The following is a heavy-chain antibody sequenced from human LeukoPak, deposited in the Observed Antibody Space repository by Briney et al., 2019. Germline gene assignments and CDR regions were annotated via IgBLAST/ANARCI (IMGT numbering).Heavy chain of an antibody. J-gene: IGHJ4*02. CDR1: GYTFTSHV. Sequence: ASVKVSCKASGYTFTSHVINWVRQAPGQGLEWMGWINTNTGNPTYAQGFKGRFVFSLDTFVGSANLQISSLKAEDTAVYYCARDGDSGYDCLFDYWGQGTLVTVSS. CDR2: INTNTGNP. V-gene: IGHV7-4-1*02. CDR3: ARDGDSGYDCLFDY. D-gene: IGHD5-12*01.